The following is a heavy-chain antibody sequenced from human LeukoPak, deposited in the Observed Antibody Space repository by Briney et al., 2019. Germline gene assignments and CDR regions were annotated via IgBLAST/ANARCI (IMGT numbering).Heavy chain of an antibody. J-gene: IGHJ4*02. D-gene: IGHD3-10*01. CDR3: AKDSTGSGNYGGFDY. CDR1: GFTFSSYA. Sequence: PGGSLRLSCAASGFTFSSYAMSWVRQAPGKGLEWVSAISGSGGSTYYADSVKGRFTTSRDNSKNTLYLKMNSLRDEDTAVYYCAKDSTGSGNYGGFDYWGQGTLVTVSS. V-gene: IGHV3-23*01. CDR2: ISGSGGST.